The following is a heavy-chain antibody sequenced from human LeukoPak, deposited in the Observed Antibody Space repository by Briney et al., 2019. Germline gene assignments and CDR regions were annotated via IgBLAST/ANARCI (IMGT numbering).Heavy chain of an antibody. D-gene: IGHD1-26*01. Sequence: SETLSLTCAVYGGSFSGYYWSWIRQPPGKGLEWIGEINHSGSANYNPSLKSRVTISVDTSKNQFSLKLSSVTAADTAVYYCARGLMGATTGPYYFDYWGQGTLVTVSS. V-gene: IGHV4-34*01. CDR2: INHSGSA. CDR3: ARGLMGATTGPYYFDY. J-gene: IGHJ4*02. CDR1: GGSFSGYY.